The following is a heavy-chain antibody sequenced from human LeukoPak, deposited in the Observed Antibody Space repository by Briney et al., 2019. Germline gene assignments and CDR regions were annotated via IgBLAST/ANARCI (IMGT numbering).Heavy chain of an antibody. CDR3: ARDFGASEVRDY. D-gene: IGHD3-3*01. Sequence: ASVKVSCKTSGYTFTNYGINWVRQAPGQGLEWMGWINPYNGNTNYAQKLQGRVTMTTDTSTSTVYMELRSLRPDDTAVYYCARDFGASEVRDYWGQGTLVTVSS. CDR2: INPYNGNT. CDR1: GYTFTNYG. J-gene: IGHJ4*02. V-gene: IGHV1-18*01.